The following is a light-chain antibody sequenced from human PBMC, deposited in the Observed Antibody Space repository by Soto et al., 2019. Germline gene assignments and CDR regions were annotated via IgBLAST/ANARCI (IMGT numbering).Light chain of an antibody. CDR1: SSDVGAYKY. Sequence: QSALTQPPSASGSPGQSVTISCTGTSSDVGAYKYVSWYQQYPGKAPKLMIYEVSKRPSGVPDRFSGSKSGNTASLTVSGLQAEAEADYYCTSYAGSNIWVFGGGTQLTVL. J-gene: IGLJ3*02. V-gene: IGLV2-8*01. CDR2: EVS. CDR3: TSYAGSNIWV.